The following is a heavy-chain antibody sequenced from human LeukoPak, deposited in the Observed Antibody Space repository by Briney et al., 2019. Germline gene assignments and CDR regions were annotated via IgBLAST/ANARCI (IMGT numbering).Heavy chain of an antibody. CDR2: ISSSSSYI. J-gene: IGHJ4*02. Sequence: GGSLRLSCAASGFTFSSYAMSWVRQAPGKGLEWVSSISSSSSYIYYADSVKGRFTISRDNAKNSLYLQMNSLRAEDTAVYYCTIVGADHGFDYWGQGTLVTVSS. CDR3: TIVGADHGFDY. V-gene: IGHV3-21*01. D-gene: IGHD1-26*01. CDR1: GFTFSSYA.